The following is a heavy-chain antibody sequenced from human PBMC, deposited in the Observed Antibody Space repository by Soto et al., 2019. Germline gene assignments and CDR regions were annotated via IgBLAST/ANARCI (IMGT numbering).Heavy chain of an antibody. CDR2: IYGDDDK. V-gene: IGHV2-5*02. D-gene: IGHD3-16*01. CDR3: AHQGGGLFPFDN. J-gene: IGHJ4*02. Sequence: QITLKESGPTLVKPTQPLTLTCTFSGFSLSTSGVGVGWIRQPPGKALEWLAVIYGDDDKRYSPSLKSRLTINKDTSKNQVVLTMTNMDPVDTATYYCAHQGGGLFPFDNWGQGTLVTVS. CDR1: GFSLSTSGVG.